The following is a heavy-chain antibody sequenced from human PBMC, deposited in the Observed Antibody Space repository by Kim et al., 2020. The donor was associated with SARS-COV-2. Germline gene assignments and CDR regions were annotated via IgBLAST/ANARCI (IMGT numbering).Heavy chain of an antibody. Sequence: GGSLRLSCVASGFTFRSNAMSWVRQAPGKGLEWVSAIGRAGDTHSTASVKGRLTISSDNSRSTSYLQMISLRVEDTAAYYCSKPRPYGTTWYGGIDSWG. V-gene: IGHV3-23*01. CDR3: SKPRPYGTTWYGGIDS. J-gene: IGHJ5*01. D-gene: IGHD6-13*01. CDR2: IGRAGDT. CDR1: GFTFRSNA.